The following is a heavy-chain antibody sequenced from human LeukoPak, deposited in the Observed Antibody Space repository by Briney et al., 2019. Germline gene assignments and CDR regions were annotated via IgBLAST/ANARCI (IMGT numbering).Heavy chain of an antibody. CDR2: IYHSGST. V-gene: IGHV4-4*02. J-gene: IGHJ4*02. Sequence: SGTLSLTCAVSGGSISSSNWWSWVRQPPGKGLEWIGEIYHSGSTNYNPSLKSRVTISVDKSKNQFSLKLSSVTAADTAVYYCARGRVAYYYDSSGYPYYFDYWGQGTLVTVSS. CDR3: ARGRVAYYYDSSGYPYYFDY. D-gene: IGHD3-22*01. CDR1: GGSISSSNW.